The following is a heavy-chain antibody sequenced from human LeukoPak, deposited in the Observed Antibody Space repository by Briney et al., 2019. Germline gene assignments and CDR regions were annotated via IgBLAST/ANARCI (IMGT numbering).Heavy chain of an antibody. CDR2: IYYSGST. V-gene: IGHV4-59*01. CDR3: ARGYCSGGSCYSVPYDY. Sequence: PSETLSLTCTGSGGSISYYYWSWIRQPPGKGLEWIGYIYYSGSTNYNPSLKSRVTISVDTSKNQFSLKLSSVTAADTAVYYCARGYCSGGSCYSVPYDYWGQGILVTVSS. CDR1: GGSISYYY. D-gene: IGHD2-15*01. J-gene: IGHJ4*02.